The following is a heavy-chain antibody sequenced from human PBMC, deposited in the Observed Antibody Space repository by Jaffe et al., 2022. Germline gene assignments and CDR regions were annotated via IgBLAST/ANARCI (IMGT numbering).Heavy chain of an antibody. J-gene: IGHJ6*03. CDR2: IYHSGST. CDR3: ARVRWGYYYYYMDV. CDR1: GYSISSGYY. V-gene: IGHV4-38-2*01. Sequence: QVQLQESGPGLVKPSETLSLTCAVSGYSISSGYYWGWIRQPPGKGLEWIGSIYHSGSTYYNPSLKSRVTISVDTSKNQFSLKLSSVTAADTAVYYCARVRWGYYYYYMDVWGKGTTVTVSS. D-gene: IGHD3-16*01.